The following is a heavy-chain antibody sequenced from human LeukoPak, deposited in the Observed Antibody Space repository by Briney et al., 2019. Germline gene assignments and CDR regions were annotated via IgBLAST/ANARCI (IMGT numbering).Heavy chain of an antibody. J-gene: IGHJ4*02. CDR2: INWNGGST. D-gene: IGHD5-24*01. V-gene: IGHV3-20*04. Sequence: SGGSLRLSCAASGFAFDDYGMSWVRQAPGKGLEWVSGINWNGGSTGYADSVKGRFTISRDSAKNSLYLQMNSLRAEDTALYYCARTGRSRRDDYETFDYWGQGTLVTVSS. CDR1: GFAFDDYG. CDR3: ARTGRSRRDDYETFDY.